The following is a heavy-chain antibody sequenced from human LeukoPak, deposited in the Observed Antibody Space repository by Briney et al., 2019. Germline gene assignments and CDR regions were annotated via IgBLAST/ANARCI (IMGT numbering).Heavy chain of an antibody. D-gene: IGHD3-22*01. Sequence: PSETLSLTCGVSGFSISSGHYWGWIRQPPGKGLEWIGSIYHSGSTYYNPSLKSRVTISVDTSKNQFSLKLSSVTAADTAVYYCARVTDSSGYSDAFDIWGQGTMVTVSS. CDR2: IYHSGST. V-gene: IGHV4-38-2*01. CDR1: GFSISSGHY. CDR3: ARVTDSSGYSDAFDI. J-gene: IGHJ3*02.